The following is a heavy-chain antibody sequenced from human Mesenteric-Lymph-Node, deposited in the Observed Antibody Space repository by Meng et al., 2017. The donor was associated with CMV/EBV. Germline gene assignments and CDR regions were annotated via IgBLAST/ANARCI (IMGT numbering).Heavy chain of an antibody. D-gene: IGHD1-26*01. J-gene: IGHJ4*02. Sequence: ASVKVSCKASGYTFTTYGISWVRQAPGQGLEWLGWINSKNGDTKYARKFQGRVTMTRDTSINTAYMELSSLRSEDTAVYYCVTPHPLYSGSYLGKYYLDYWGQGTLVTVSS. CDR1: GYTFTTYG. CDR2: INSKNGDT. CDR3: VTPHPLYSGSYLGKYYLDY. V-gene: IGHV1-18*01.